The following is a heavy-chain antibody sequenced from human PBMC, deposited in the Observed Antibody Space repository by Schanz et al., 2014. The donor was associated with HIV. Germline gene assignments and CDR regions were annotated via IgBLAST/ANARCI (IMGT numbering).Heavy chain of an antibody. CDR2: IIRIFGSA. CDR1: GGTLSNYG. D-gene: IGHD6-19*01. J-gene: IGHJ4*02. V-gene: IGHV1-69*01. CDR3: AGSSEYSSGWYVI. Sequence: QVQLVQSGAEVKKPGSSVEVSCKASGGTLSNYGISWVRQAPGQGLEWMGGIIRIFGSANYAPKFQDKVTITADESTSTAYMELSSLTSDDTAVYFCAGSSEYSSGWYVIWGQGTLVTVSS.